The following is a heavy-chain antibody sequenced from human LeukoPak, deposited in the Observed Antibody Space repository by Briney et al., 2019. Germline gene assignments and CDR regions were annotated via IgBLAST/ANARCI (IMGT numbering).Heavy chain of an antibody. CDR2: MNPNRGKT. V-gene: IGHV1-8*03. D-gene: IGHD1-26*01. J-gene: IGHJ4*02. CDR1: GYTFTSYH. CDR3: ARADGSYYDY. Sequence: ASVKESCKATGYTFTSYHSNWVRQATGQGLEWMGWMNPNRGKTGYAQKFQGRVSITRHTPISTADMELSSHKYQDTAVYDRARADGSYYDYWGQGSLVTVSS.